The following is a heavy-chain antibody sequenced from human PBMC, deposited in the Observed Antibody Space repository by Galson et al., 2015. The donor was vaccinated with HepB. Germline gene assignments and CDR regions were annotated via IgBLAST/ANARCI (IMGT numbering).Heavy chain of an antibody. Sequence: SLRLSCAASGFTFSSYGMHWVRQAPGKGLEWVAVIWYDGSNKYYADSVKGRFTISRDNSKSTLYLQMNSLRAEDTAVYYCARDFSGYSRPFDIWGQGTMVTVSS. D-gene: IGHD6-13*01. J-gene: IGHJ3*02. V-gene: IGHV3-33*08. CDR1: GFTFSSYG. CDR2: IWYDGSNK. CDR3: ARDFSGYSRPFDI.